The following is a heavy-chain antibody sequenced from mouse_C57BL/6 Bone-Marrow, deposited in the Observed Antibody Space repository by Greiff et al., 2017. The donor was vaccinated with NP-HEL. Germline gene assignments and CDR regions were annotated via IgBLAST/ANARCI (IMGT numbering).Heavy chain of an antibody. CDR2: IDPSDSET. D-gene: IGHD2-1*01. J-gene: IGHJ3*01. CDR1: GYTFTSYW. CDR3: ARSNYGNWFAY. Sequence: VQLQQSGAELVRPGSSVKLSCKASGYTFTSYWMHWVKQRPIQGLEWIGNIDPSDSETHYNQKFKDKATLTVDKSSSTAYMQLSSLTSEDSAVYYCARSNYGNWFAYWGQGTLVTVSA. V-gene: IGHV1-52*01.